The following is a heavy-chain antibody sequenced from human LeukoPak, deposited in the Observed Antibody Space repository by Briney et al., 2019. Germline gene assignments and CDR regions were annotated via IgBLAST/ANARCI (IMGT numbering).Heavy chain of an antibody. V-gene: IGHV4-34*01. J-gene: IGHJ6*02. CDR3: ARGPFYYYGSGSYYYYGMDV. CDR1: GGSFSGYY. Sequence: SETLSLTCAVYGGSFSGYYWSWIRQPPGKGLEWIGEINHSGSTNYNPSLKSRVTISVGTSKNQFSLKLSSVTAADTAVYYCARGPFYYYGSGSYYYYGMDVWGQGTTVTVSS. CDR2: INHSGST. D-gene: IGHD3-10*01.